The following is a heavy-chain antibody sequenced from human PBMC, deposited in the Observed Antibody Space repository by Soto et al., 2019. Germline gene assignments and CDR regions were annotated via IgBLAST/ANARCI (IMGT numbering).Heavy chain of an antibody. CDR2: ISGGGRPI. CDR3: ARDLGWAFDS. J-gene: IGHJ4*02. D-gene: IGHD6-19*01. Sequence: EVQLVESGGGSVQPGGSLRLSCAASGFTFSTFSMNWVRQAPGRGLEWISYISGGGRPISYADPVKGRFTISRDNAKNPLYLQMDSLSDEDTAMYYCARDLGWAFDSWGKGTLVNVSS. CDR1: GFTFSTFS. V-gene: IGHV3-48*02.